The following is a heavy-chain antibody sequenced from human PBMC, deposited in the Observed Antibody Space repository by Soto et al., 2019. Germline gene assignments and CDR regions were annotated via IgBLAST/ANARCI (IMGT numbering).Heavy chain of an antibody. CDR2: IDPSDSYT. CDR3: ARDSLYYYGSGSSKYYYYGMDV. V-gene: IGHV5-10-1*01. CDR1: GYSFTSYL. Sequence: GESLKISCKGSGYSFTSYLISWVRQMPGKGLEGMGRIDPSDSYTNYSPSFQGHVTIPADKSISTAYLQWSSLKASDTAMYYCARDSLYYYGSGSSKYYYYGMDVWGQGTTVTVSS. D-gene: IGHD3-10*01. J-gene: IGHJ6*02.